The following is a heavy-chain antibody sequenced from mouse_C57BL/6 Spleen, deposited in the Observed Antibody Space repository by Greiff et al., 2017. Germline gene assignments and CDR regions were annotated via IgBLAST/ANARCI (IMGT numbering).Heavy chain of an antibody. D-gene: IGHD1-1*01. CDR3: AREVGSSYLYYAMDY. J-gene: IGHJ4*01. CDR2: IYPRSGNT. V-gene: IGHV1-81*01. Sequence: QVQLQQSGAELSRPGASVKLSCKASGYTFTSYGISWVKQRTGQGLEWIGEIYPRSGNTYYNEKFKGKATLTADKSSSTAYMELRSLTSEDSAVYFCAREVGSSYLYYAMDYWGQGTSVTVSS. CDR1: GYTFTSYG.